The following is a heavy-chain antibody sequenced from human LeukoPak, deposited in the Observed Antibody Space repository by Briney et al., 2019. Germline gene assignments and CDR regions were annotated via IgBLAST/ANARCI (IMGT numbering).Heavy chain of an antibody. J-gene: IGHJ4*02. CDR3: AKGDRLQLNYFDY. Sequence: GGSLRLSCAASGFTFSTYAMSWVRQAPGKGLEWVSGIRGSGDSTYYADSVKGRFTISRDNSKNTLYLQMNSLRAEDTALYYCAKGDRLQLNYFDYWGQGTLVTVSS. CDR2: IRGSGDST. D-gene: IGHD5-24*01. CDR1: GFTFSTYA. V-gene: IGHV3-23*01.